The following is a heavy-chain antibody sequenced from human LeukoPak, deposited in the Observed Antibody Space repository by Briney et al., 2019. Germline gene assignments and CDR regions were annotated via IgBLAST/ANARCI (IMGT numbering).Heavy chain of an antibody. Sequence: ASVKVSCKVSGYTLTELSMHWVRQAPGKGLEWMGGFDPEDGETIYAQKFQGRVTMTEDTSTDTAYMELSSLRSEDTAVYYCATAYVTYGDYDPVAPEYWGQGTLVTVSS. J-gene: IGHJ4*02. CDR1: GYTLTELS. D-gene: IGHD4-17*01. V-gene: IGHV1-24*01. CDR2: FDPEDGET. CDR3: ATAYVTYGDYDPVAPEY.